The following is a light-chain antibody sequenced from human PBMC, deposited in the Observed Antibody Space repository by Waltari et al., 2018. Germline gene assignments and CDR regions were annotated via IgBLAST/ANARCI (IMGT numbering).Light chain of an antibody. J-gene: IGLJ2*01. CDR1: NSYVGSYNY. Sequence: QSALTQPASVSGSPGQSITISCTGTNSYVGSYNYFSWYQQHPGKAPKLMIYEVTNRPSGLSNRFSGSKSGNTASLTITELQAEDEADYYCSSYAGNDLVIFGGGTKLTVL. CDR2: EVT. V-gene: IGLV2-14*01. CDR3: SSYAGNDLVI.